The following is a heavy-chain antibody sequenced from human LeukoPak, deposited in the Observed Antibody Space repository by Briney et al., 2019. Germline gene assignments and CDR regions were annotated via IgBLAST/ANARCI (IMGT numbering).Heavy chain of an antibody. D-gene: IGHD4-17*01. CDR2: IYTSGST. CDR1: GGSISSGSYY. CDR3: ARETIYYGDYLDY. V-gene: IGHV4-61*02. Sequence: SETLSLTCTVSGGSISSGSYYWSWIRQPAGKGLEWIGRIYTSGSTNYNPSLKSRVTISVDTSKNQFSLKLSSVTAADTAVYYCARETIYYGDYLDYWGQGTLVTVSS. J-gene: IGHJ4*02.